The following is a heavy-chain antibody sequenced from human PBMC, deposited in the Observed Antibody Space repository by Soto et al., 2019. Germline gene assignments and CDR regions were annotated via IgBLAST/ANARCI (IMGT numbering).Heavy chain of an antibody. CDR3: AREVDSSTSRVVTDY. Sequence: KASETLSLTCTVSGGSISSGDYYWSWIRQPPGKGLEWIGYIYYSGSTYYNPSLKSRVTISVDTSKNQFSLKLSSVTAADTAVYYCAREVDSSTSRVVTDYWGQGTLVTVSS. J-gene: IGHJ4*02. D-gene: IGHD2-2*01. V-gene: IGHV4-30-4*01. CDR2: IYYSGST. CDR1: GGSISSGDYY.